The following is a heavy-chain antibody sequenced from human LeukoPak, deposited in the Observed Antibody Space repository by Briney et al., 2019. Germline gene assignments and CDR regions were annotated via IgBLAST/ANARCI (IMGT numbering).Heavy chain of an antibody. J-gene: IGHJ5*02. CDR3: ARDRQFGVVNGNWFDP. D-gene: IGHD3-3*01. V-gene: IGHV1-46*01. Sequence: ASVKVSCKASGYTFTSYYMHWVRQAPGQGLEWMGIINPSGGSTSYAQKFQGRVTMTRDTSTSTVYMELSSLRSEDTAVYYCARDRQFGVVNGNWFDPWGQGTLVTASS. CDR1: GYTFTSYY. CDR2: INPSGGST.